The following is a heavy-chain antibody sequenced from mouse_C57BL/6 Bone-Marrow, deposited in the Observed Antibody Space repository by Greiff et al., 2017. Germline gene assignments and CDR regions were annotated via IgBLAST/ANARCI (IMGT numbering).Heavy chain of an antibody. J-gene: IGHJ4*01. Sequence: VQGVASGAELARPGASVKLSCTASGYTFTSYGISWVKQRTGQGLEWIGEIYPRSGNTYYNEKFKGKATLTADKSSSAAYMELRSLTSEDAAVYFCARWGGYYRGYAMDYWGQGTSVTVSA. CDR3: ARWGGYYRGYAMDY. CDR2: IYPRSGNT. V-gene: IGHV1-81*01. CDR1: GYTFTSYG. D-gene: IGHD2-12*01.